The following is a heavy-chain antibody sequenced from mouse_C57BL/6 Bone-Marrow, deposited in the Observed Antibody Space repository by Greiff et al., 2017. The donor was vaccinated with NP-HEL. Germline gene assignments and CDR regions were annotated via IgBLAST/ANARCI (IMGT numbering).Heavy chain of an antibody. Sequence: EVQLQQSGAELVRPGASVKLSCTASGFTIKDYYMHWVKQRPEQGLEWIGWIDPENGDTEYASKFQGKATITADTSSNTAYLQLSSLTSEDTAVYYCTNYGSSPNYWGQGTTLTVSS. V-gene: IGHV14-4*01. J-gene: IGHJ2*01. CDR1: GFTIKDYY. CDR2: IDPENGDT. D-gene: IGHD1-1*01. CDR3: TNYGSSPNY.